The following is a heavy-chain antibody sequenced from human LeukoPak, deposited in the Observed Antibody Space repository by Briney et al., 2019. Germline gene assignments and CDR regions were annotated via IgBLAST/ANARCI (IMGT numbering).Heavy chain of an antibody. V-gene: IGHV3-7*01. CDR1: GFTFSSYW. D-gene: IGHD2-8*01. Sequence: GGSLRLSCAASGFTFSSYWMSWVRQAPGKGLEWVANIKQDGSEKYYVDSVKGRFTISRDNAKNSLYLQMNSLRAEDTAVYYCARDICTNGPSREPFCDGYMDVWGKGTTVTVTS. CDR2: IKQDGSEK. CDR3: ARDICTNGPSREPFCDGYMDV. J-gene: IGHJ6*03.